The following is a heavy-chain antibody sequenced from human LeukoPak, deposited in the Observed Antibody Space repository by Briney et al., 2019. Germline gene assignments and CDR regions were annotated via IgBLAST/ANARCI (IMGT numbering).Heavy chain of an antibody. J-gene: IGHJ4*02. D-gene: IGHD1-26*01. V-gene: IGHV4-59*01. Sequence: SETLSLTCTVSGGSISSYYWSWIRQPPGKGLEWIGYIYYSGSTNYNPSLKSRVTISVDTSKNQVSLKLSSVTAADTAVYYCARDQRGSYFDYWGQGTLVTVSS. CDR3: ARDQRGSYFDY. CDR1: GGSISSYY. CDR2: IYYSGST.